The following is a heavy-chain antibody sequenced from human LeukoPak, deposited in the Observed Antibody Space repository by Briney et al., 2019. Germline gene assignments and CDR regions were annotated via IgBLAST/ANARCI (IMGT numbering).Heavy chain of an antibody. V-gene: IGHV3-30-3*01. D-gene: IGHD3-16*02. CDR3: ARGGPFLGELSFYSHY. J-gene: IGHJ4*02. CDR2: ISYDGSNK. Sequence: GGSLRLSCAASGFTFNTYHIHWVRQAPGKGLEWVAVISYDGSNKYYADSVKGRFTVSRDNSQNSLYLQMNSLRAEDTAVYYCARGGPFLGELSFYSHYWGQGTLVTVSS. CDR1: GFTFNTYH.